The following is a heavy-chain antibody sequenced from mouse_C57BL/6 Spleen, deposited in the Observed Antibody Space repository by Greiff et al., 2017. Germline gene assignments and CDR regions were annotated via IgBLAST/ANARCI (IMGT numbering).Heavy chain of an antibody. V-gene: IGHV1-52*01. D-gene: IGHD1-1*01. CDR3: ARWAITADYYAMDY. CDR2: IYPSDSET. Sequence: VKLVESGAELVRPGSSVKLSCKASGYTFTSYWMHWVKQRPIQGLEWIGNIYPSDSETHYNQKFKDKATLTVDKSSSTAYMQLSSLTSEDSAVYYCARWAITADYYAMDYWGQGTSVTASS. CDR1: GYTFTSYW. J-gene: IGHJ4*01.